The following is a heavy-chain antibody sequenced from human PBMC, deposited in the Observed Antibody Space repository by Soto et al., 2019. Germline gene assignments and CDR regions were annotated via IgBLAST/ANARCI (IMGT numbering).Heavy chain of an antibody. CDR3: ARYGSGSSVWFDP. J-gene: IGHJ5*02. CDR1: GGSISSYY. CDR2: IYYSGST. D-gene: IGHD3-10*01. V-gene: IGHV4-59*01. Sequence: QVQLQESGPGLVKPSETLSLTCTVSGGSISSYYWSWIRQPPGKGLEWIGYIYYSGSTNYNPSLKSRVTISVDTSKNLFSLNLSSVTAADTAVYYCARYGSGSSVWFDPWGQGTLVTVSS.